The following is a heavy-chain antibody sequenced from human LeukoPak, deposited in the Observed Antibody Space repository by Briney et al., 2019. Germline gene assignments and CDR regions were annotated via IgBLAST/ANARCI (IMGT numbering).Heavy chain of an antibody. D-gene: IGHD5-18*01. CDR3: ARARYSYVLHYYYYGMDV. Sequence: PGGSLRLSCAASGFTVSTNYMNWVRQAPGKGLEWVSVIYSGGSTYYADSVKGRFTISRHNSKNTLYLQMNSLRAEDTAVYYCARARYSYVLHYYYYGMDVWGQGTTVTVSS. CDR1: GFTVSTNY. J-gene: IGHJ6*02. CDR2: IYSGGST. V-gene: IGHV3-53*04.